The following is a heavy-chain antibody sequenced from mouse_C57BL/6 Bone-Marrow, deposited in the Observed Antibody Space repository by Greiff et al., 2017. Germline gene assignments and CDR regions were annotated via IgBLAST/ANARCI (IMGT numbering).Heavy chain of an antibody. D-gene: IGHD2-2*01. Sequence: VQLVESGPGLVAPSQSLSITCTVSGFSLTSYGVDWVRQSPGKGLEWLGVIWGVGSTNYNSALKSRLSISKDNSKSHVFLKMNSLQTDDTAMYYCSSEGYHYAMDYWGQGTSVTVSS. CDR1: GFSLTSYG. V-gene: IGHV2-6*01. J-gene: IGHJ4*01. CDR2: IWGVGST. CDR3: SSEGYHYAMDY.